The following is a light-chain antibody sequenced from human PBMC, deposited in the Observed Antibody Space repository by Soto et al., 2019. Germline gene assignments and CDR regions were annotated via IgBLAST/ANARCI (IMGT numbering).Light chain of an antibody. J-gene: IGKJ4*01. CDR1: QTISNY. V-gene: IGKV1-39*01. CDR2: AAS. Sequence: DIQMTQSPSSLSASVGDRVSITCRASQTISNYLNWYQQKPGKAPKLLIYAASTLQSGVPSRFSGSGSGTSFTLIISSLQPEDFAIYYCQQSHSIPFTFGGGTKVEIK. CDR3: QQSHSIPFT.